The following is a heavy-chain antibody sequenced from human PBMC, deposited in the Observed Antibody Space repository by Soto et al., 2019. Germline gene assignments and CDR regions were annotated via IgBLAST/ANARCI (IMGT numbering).Heavy chain of an antibody. V-gene: IGHV4-39*01. D-gene: IGHD2-15*01. J-gene: IGHJ4*02. Sequence: SETLSPTCAVSGGSISSSSYYWGWIRQPPGKGLEWIGSIYYSGSTYYNPSLKSRVTISVDTSKNQFSLKLSSVTAADTAVYYCARHTPAISISDHWGQGTLVTVSS. CDR3: ARHTPAISISDH. CDR1: GGSISSSSYY. CDR2: IYYSGST.